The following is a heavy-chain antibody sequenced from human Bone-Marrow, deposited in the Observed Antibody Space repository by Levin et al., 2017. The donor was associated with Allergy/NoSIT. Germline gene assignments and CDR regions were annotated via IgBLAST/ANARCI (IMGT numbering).Heavy chain of an antibody. CDR2: IYSGGST. Sequence: SCAASGFTVSVNYMNWVRQAPGKGLEWVSIIYSGGSTYYADSVKGRFTISRDNSKNTVYLQMNSLRAEDTAVYYCAKSSGYSGYEHYGMDVWGQGTTVIVSS. CDR1: GFTVSVNY. V-gene: IGHV3-53*01. D-gene: IGHD5-12*01. CDR3: AKSSGYSGYEHYGMDV. J-gene: IGHJ6*02.